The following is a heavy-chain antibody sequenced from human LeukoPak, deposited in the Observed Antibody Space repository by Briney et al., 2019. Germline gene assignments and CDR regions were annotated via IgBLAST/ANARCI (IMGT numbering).Heavy chain of an antibody. CDR3: AREFEGTASGAGY. CDR1: GFIFSRYS. V-gene: IGHV3-21*01. Sequence: GGSLRLSCAASGFIFSRYSMNWVRQAPGKGLEWVASMSVGSGLIYYAESVRGRFTVSRDNAKNSLYLQMKILRADDTAVYYCAREFEGTASGAGYWGQGTLVTVSS. CDR2: MSVGSGLI. J-gene: IGHJ4*02. D-gene: IGHD3-16*01.